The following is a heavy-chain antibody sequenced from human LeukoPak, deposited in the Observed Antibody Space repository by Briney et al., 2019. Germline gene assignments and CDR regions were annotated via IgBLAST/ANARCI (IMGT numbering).Heavy chain of an antibody. J-gene: IGHJ4*02. Sequence: PSETLSLTCTVSGGSISSYYWSWIRQPPGKGLEWIGYIYYSGITNYNPSLKGRVTISVDTSKNQFSLKVSPVTAADTAVYYCARVGAYGYSYGPFDYWGQGTLVTVSS. CDR1: GGSISSYY. D-gene: IGHD5-18*01. CDR3: ARVGAYGYSYGPFDY. CDR2: IYYSGIT. V-gene: IGHV4-59*01.